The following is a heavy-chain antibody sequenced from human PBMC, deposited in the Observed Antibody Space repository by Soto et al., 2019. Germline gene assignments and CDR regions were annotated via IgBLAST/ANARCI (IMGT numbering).Heavy chain of an antibody. D-gene: IGHD3-9*01. Sequence: GGSLRLSCAASGFTFSSYAMSWVRQAPGKGLEWVSAISGSGGSTYYADSVKGRFTISRDNSKNTLYLQMNSLRAEDTAVYYCAKDSPSLSYDILTTFDYWGQGTLVTVSS. CDR3: AKDSPSLSYDILTTFDY. CDR2: ISGSGGST. CDR1: GFTFSSYA. V-gene: IGHV3-23*01. J-gene: IGHJ4*02.